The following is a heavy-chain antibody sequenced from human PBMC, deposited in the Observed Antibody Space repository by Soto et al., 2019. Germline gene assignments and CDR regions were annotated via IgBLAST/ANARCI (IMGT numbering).Heavy chain of an antibody. V-gene: IGHV1-69*13. D-gene: IGHD4-17*01. CDR1: GGTFSSYA. CDR3: AREASYGGNLDY. CDR2: IIPIFGTA. J-gene: IGHJ4*02. Sequence: EASVKVSCKASGGTFSSYAISWVRQAPGQGLEWMGGIIPIFGTANYAQKFQGRVTITADESTSTAYMELSSLRSEDTAVYYCAREASYGGNLDYWGQGTLVTVSS.